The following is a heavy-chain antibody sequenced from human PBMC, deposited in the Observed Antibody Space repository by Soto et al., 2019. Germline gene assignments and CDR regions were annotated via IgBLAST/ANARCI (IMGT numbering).Heavy chain of an antibody. V-gene: IGHV4-34*01. Sequence: HSGTLCLTGAGYGGSCSGYYWSWIRQPTGKGLEWIGEINHSGSTNYNPSLKSRVTISVDTSKNQFSLKLSSVTAADTAVYYCAREGLGYCTNGACYKAWFDPWGQGTLVTVSP. CDR1: GGSCSGYY. D-gene: IGHD2-8*01. CDR2: INHSGST. CDR3: AREGLGYCTNGACYKAWFDP. J-gene: IGHJ5*02.